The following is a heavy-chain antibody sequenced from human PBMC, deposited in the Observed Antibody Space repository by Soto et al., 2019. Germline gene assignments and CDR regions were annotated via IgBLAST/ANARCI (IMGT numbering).Heavy chain of an antibody. J-gene: IGHJ4*02. CDR3: AREQTDYDYIWGSYRYLNY. D-gene: IGHD3-16*02. V-gene: IGHV1-18*01. CDR2: ISAYNGNT. CDR1: GYTFTSYG. Sequence: ASVKVSCKASGYTFTSYGISWVRQAPGQGLEWMGWISAYNGNTNYAQKLQGRVTMTTDTSTSTAYMELRSLRSDDTAVYYCAREQTDYDYIWGSYRYLNYWGQGTLVTVSS.